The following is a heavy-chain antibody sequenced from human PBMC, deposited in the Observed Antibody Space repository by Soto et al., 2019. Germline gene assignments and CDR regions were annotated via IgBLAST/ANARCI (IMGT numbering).Heavy chain of an antibody. CDR1: GFTFSSYA. CDR3: AKSEGGYCSGGSCYRGAFAI. D-gene: IGHD2-15*01. J-gene: IGHJ3*02. CDR2: ISGSGGST. V-gene: IGHV3-23*01. Sequence: GGSLRLSCAASGFTFSSYAMSWVRQAPGKGLEWVSAISGSGGSTYYADSVKGRFTISRDNSKNTLYLQMNSLRAEDTAVYYCAKSEGGYCSGGSCYRGAFAIWGQGTMVTVSS.